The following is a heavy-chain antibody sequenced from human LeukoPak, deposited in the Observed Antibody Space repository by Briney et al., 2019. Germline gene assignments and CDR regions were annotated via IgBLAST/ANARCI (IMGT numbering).Heavy chain of an antibody. CDR2: ISGSGGST. D-gene: IGHD6-6*01. J-gene: IGHJ4*02. CDR1: GFTFSSYA. Sequence: GGSLRLSCAASGFTFSSYAMSWVRQAPGKGLEWVSAISGSGGSTYYADSVKGRFTISRDNSKNTLYLQMNSLKTEDTAVYYCSRHIWDSSSFHGGGDYWGQGTLVTVSS. CDR3: SRHIWDSSSFHGGGDY. V-gene: IGHV3-23*01.